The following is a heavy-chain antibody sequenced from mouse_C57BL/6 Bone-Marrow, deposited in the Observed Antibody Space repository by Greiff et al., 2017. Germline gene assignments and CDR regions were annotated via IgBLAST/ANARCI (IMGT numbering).Heavy chain of an antibody. Sequence: QVQLQQSGAELVKPGASVKVSCKASGYTFTSYWMHWVKQRPGQGLEWIGRIHPSDSDTNYNQKFKGKATLTVDKSSSTAYMPLSSLTSEDSAVYYCAAITTVVDYYAMDYWGQGTSVTVSS. J-gene: IGHJ4*01. V-gene: IGHV1-74*01. CDR1: GYTFTSYW. D-gene: IGHD1-1*01. CDR2: IHPSDSDT. CDR3: AAITTVVDYYAMDY.